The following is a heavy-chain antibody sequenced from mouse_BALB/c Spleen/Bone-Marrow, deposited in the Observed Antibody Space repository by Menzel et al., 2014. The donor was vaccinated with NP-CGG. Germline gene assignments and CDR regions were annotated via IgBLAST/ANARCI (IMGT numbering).Heavy chain of an antibody. CDR3: ARDYDYAWFAY. CDR1: GYSIXSNFY. Sequence: EVKLQESGPGLVKPSQSLSLTCSVTGYSIXSNFYWNWIRQFPGNKLEWMGYISYDGSNNYNPSLKNRISITRDTSKNQFFLKLHSVTTEDTATYYCARDYDYAWFAYWGHGTLVTVSA. CDR2: ISYDGSN. J-gene: IGHJ3*01. V-gene: IGHV3-6*02. D-gene: IGHD2-4*01.